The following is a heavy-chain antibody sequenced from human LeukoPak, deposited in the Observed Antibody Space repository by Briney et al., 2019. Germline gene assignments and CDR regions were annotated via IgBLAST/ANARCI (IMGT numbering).Heavy chain of an antibody. CDR2: INPNSGGT. V-gene: IGHV1-2*02. D-gene: IGHD4-17*01. CDR1: GYTFTGYY. CDR3: ARVWKDYGEMNAFDI. J-gene: IGHJ3*02. Sequence: GASVKVSCKASGYTFTGYYIHWVRQAPGQGPEWMGWINPNSGGTNYAQKFQGRVTMTRDTSISTAYMELSRLRSDDTAVYYCARVWKDYGEMNAFDIWGQGTMVTVSS.